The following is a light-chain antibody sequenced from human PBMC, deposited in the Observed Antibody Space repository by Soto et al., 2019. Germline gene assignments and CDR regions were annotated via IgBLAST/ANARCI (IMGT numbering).Light chain of an antibody. CDR3: QQYNNWLGT. CDR1: QSVSSN. V-gene: IGKV3-15*01. J-gene: IGKJ1*01. Sequence: EIVMTQSPATLSVSPGERVTLSCRASQSVSSNLACYQHKPGQAPRLLIYGASTRATAIPARFSGSGSGTEFTLTIGSLQSEDCAIYYCQQYNNWLGTFGQGTKVDI. CDR2: GAS.